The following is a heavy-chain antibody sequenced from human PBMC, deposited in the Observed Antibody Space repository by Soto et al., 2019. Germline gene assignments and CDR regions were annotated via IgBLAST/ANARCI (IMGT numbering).Heavy chain of an antibody. CDR1: GFTFSSYA. CDR3: GRVPLDGNYANGVDV. J-gene: IGHJ6*02. V-gene: IGHV3-7*03. D-gene: IGHD4-17*01. CDR2: TDTDGSRK. Sequence: GGSLRLSCAASGFTFSSYAMHWVRQAPGKGLEWVANTDTDGSRKNYVDSVKGRFIISRDNAKNSLFLQMNSLRADDTAVYYCGRVPLDGNYANGVDVWGQGTTVTVSS.